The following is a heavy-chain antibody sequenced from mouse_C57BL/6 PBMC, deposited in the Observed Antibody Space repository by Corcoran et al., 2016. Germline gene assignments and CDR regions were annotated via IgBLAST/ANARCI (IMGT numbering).Heavy chain of an antibody. CDR2: INPNNGGT. J-gene: IGHJ2*01. CDR3: APGTVDY. V-gene: IGHV1-26*01. CDR1: GYTFTDYY. Sequence: EVQLQQSGPELVKPGASVKISCKASGYTFTDYYMNWVKQSHGKSLEWIGDINPNNGGTSYNQKFKGKATLTVDKSSSTAYMELRSLTSEDSAVYYWAPGTVDYWGQGTTLTVSS. D-gene: IGHD4-1*01.